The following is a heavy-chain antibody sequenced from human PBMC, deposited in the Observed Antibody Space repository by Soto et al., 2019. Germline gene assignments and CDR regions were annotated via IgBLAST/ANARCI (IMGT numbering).Heavy chain of an antibody. D-gene: IGHD5-18*01. J-gene: IGHJ4*02. V-gene: IGHV3-74*01. CDR3: ASQWLADY. Sequence: EVQLVESGGGLVQPGGSLRLSCAASGFTFSSHWMHWVRQLPGKGLVWVSRINSDGSITSYADSVKGRFTISRDNAKNTVYLQMNSLRVEETAVYHCASQWLADYWGQGTLVTVSS. CDR1: GFTFSSHW. CDR2: INSDGSIT.